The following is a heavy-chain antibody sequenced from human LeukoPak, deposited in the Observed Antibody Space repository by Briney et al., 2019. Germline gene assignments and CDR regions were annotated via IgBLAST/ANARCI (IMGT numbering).Heavy chain of an antibody. V-gene: IGHV1-18*01. CDR2: ISAHSGKT. D-gene: IGHD4-17*01. Sequence: ASVRVSCNVSGYSFTKFGISWVRQAPGQGLEWMGWISAHSGKTNYAPRPQDRVTMTTDTSTSAAYMELRSLTSDDTAIYYCARVGSAYGDPLEYDYWGQGTLVIVSS. J-gene: IGHJ4*02. CDR3: ARVGSAYGDPLEYDY. CDR1: GYSFTKFG.